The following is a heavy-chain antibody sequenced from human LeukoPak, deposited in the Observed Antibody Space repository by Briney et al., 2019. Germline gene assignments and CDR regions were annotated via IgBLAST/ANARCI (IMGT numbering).Heavy chain of an antibody. CDR2: ISSNGGST. Sequence: GGSLRLSFAASGFTFSSYAMHWVRQAPGKGLEYVSAISSNGGSTYYANSVKGRFTISRDNSKNTLYLQMNSLRAEDTAVYYCARSWDITMIVGFDYWGQGTLVTVSS. J-gene: IGHJ4*02. D-gene: IGHD3-22*01. CDR1: GFTFSSYA. V-gene: IGHV3-64*01. CDR3: ARSWDITMIVGFDY.